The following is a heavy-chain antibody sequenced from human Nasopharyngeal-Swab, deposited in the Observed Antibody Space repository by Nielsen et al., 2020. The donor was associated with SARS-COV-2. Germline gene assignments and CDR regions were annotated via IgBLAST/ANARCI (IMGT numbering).Heavy chain of an antibody. V-gene: IGHV1-8*01. CDR2: MNPNSGNT. Sequence: ASVKVSCKASGYTFTSYDINLVRQATGQGLEWMGWMNPNSGNTGYAQKFQGRVTMTRNTSISTAYMEPSSLRSEETAVYYCARRWGYCSSTSCYHYYYYYMDVWGKGTTVTVSS. J-gene: IGHJ6*03. CDR1: GYTFTSYD. CDR3: ARRWGYCSSTSCYHYYYYYMDV. D-gene: IGHD2-2*01.